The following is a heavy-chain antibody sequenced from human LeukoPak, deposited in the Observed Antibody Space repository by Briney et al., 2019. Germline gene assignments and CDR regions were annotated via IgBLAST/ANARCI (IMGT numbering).Heavy chain of an antibody. V-gene: IGHV4-39*01. CDR2: IYYSGST. Sequence: PSETLSLTCTVSGGSIGSSSYYWGWIRQPPGKGLEWIGSIYYSGSTYYNPSLKSRVTISVDTSKNQFSLKLSSVTAADTAVYYCARRRDGYNSMAYCFDYWGQGTLVTVSS. CDR3: ARRRDGYNSMAYCFDY. D-gene: IGHD5-24*01. CDR1: GGSIGSSSYY. J-gene: IGHJ4*02.